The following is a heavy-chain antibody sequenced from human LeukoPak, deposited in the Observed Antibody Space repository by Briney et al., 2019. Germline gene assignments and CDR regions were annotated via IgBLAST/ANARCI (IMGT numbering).Heavy chain of an antibody. V-gene: IGHV1-69*04. CDR1: GGTFSSYA. J-gene: IGHJ6*02. Sequence: ASVKVSCKASGGTFSSYAISWVRQAPGQGLEWMGRIIPILGIANYAQKFQGRVTITADKSTSTAYMELSSLRSEDTAVYYCARIASLGDYYYYGMDVWGQGTTVTVSS. D-gene: IGHD6-13*01. CDR2: IIPILGIA. CDR3: ARIASLGDYYYYGMDV.